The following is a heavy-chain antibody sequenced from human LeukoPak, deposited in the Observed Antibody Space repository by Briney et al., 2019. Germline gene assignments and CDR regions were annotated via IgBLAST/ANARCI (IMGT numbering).Heavy chain of an antibody. CDR2: ISSSGSTI. CDR3: ARDLVGETGRFDY. D-gene: IGHD1-26*01. CDR1: GFTFSSYE. V-gene: IGHV3-48*03. Sequence: PGGSLRLSCAASGFTFSSYEMNWVRQAPGKGLEWVSYISSSGSTIYYADSVKGRFTVSRDNTKNSLYLQMNSLRAEDTAVYYCARDLVGETGRFDYWGQGTLVTVPS. J-gene: IGHJ4*02.